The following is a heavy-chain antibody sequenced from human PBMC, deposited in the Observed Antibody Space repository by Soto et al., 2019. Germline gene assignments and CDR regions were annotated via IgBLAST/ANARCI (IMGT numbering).Heavy chain of an antibody. CDR1: GYTFTGKH. CDR2: IDPKNGDT. CDR3: ARENFHYDY. D-gene: IGHD1-26*01. V-gene: IGHV1-2*06. Sequence: QVQLVQSGAEVKKPGASVKVSCKTSGYTFTGKHMHWVRQAPGEGLEWMGRIDPKNGDTAYAQDFKGSVTMTSATSLNTAYMELTSLTSDDTAMYYCARENFHYDYWGQGTLITVSS. J-gene: IGHJ4*02.